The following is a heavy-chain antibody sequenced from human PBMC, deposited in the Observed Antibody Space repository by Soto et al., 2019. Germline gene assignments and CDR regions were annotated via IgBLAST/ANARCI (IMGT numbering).Heavy chain of an antibody. CDR1: GFKFSNYA. J-gene: IGHJ4*02. CDR3: AKDRRAGGNSAFYFDF. Sequence: GGSLRLSCGASGFKFSNYAMSWVRQAPGKGLEWVSLISATGGGTYYADSVKGRFTISRDNSHNTLYLQVHSLTAEDTAVYYCAKDRRAGGNSAFYFDFWGQGAQVNVSS. CDR2: ISATGGGT. V-gene: IGHV3-23*01. D-gene: IGHD3-16*01.